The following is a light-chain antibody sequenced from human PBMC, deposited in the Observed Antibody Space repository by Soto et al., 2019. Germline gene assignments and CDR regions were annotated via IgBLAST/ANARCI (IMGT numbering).Light chain of an antibody. CDR3: QQYNNWPMWT. Sequence: EIVMTQSPATLSVSPWERSTLSFISRQSITRNLAWYQQSPGQAPRLLIYGASTRATGIPARFSGSGSGTEFTLTINSLQSEDFAVYYCQQYNNWPMWTFGQGTKVDIK. CDR1: QSITRN. V-gene: IGKV3-15*01. J-gene: IGKJ1*01. CDR2: GAS.